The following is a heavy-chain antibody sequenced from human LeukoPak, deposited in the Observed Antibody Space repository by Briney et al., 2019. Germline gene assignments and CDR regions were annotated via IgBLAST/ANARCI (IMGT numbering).Heavy chain of an antibody. Sequence: SETLSLTYTISAGSISSYYWSWIRQPPGKGLEWIGYSHHSGSTNYNPSLRSRVTISVDTSKNQFSLKVTSVTAADTAVYYCARLPGCSGSSCFRAFDMWGQGTMVTVS. V-gene: IGHV4-59*08. CDR2: SHHSGST. CDR1: AGSISSYY. CDR3: ARLPGCSGSSCFRAFDM. D-gene: IGHD2-15*01. J-gene: IGHJ3*02.